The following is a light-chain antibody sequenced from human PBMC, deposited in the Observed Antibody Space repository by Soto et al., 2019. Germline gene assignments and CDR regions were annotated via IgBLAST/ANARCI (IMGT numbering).Light chain of an antibody. CDR1: NSNIGAGYD. CDR3: QSYDSSLSGMV. Sequence: QSVLTQPPSVSGAPGQRVTLSCTGSNSNIGAGYDVHWYQQLPGTAPKVLIFGNNIRPSGVPDRFSGSKSGTSASLAITGLQAEDEADYYCQSYDSSLSGMVFGGGTKLTVL. CDR2: GNN. V-gene: IGLV1-40*01. J-gene: IGLJ2*01.